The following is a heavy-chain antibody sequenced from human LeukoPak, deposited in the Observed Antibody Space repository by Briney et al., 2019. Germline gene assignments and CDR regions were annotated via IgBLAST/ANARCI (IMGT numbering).Heavy chain of an antibody. Sequence: ASVKVSCKASGYTFTDYYIHWVRQAPGQGLEWMGRIIPILGIANYAQKFQGRVTITADKSTSTAYMELSSLRSEDTAVYYCARVPWGDYYGSGSYYNNAFDIWGQGTMVTVSS. V-gene: IGHV1-69*04. D-gene: IGHD3-10*01. CDR3: ARVPWGDYYGSGSYYNNAFDI. J-gene: IGHJ3*02. CDR1: GYTFTDYY. CDR2: IIPILGIA.